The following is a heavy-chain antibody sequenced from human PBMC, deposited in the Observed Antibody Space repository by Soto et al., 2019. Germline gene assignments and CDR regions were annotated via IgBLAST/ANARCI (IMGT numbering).Heavy chain of an antibody. J-gene: IGHJ6*02. D-gene: IGHD6-19*01. CDR2: IIPIFGTA. CDR3: ARGSGLYDYYYYYGMDV. CDR1: GGTFSSYA. V-gene: IGHV1-69*13. Sequence: GASVKVSCKASGGTFSSYAISWVRQAPGQGLEWMGGIIPIFGTANYAQKFQGRVTITADESTSTAYMELSSLRSEDTAVYYCARGSGLYDYYYYYGMDVWGQGTTVTSP.